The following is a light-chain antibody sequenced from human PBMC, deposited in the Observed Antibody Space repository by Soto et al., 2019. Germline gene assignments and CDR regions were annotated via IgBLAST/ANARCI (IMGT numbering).Light chain of an antibody. J-gene: IGKJ5*01. CDR3: QQYGSSPIT. V-gene: IGKV3-20*01. CDR2: GAS. CDR1: PRVSSSY. Sequence: EIVLTQSPGPLSLSPGERATLSCRARPRVSSSYLAWYQQKPGQTPRLLIYGASSRATGIPDRFSGSGSGTDFTLTISRLEPEDCALYYCQQYGSSPITFGQGTRLEIK.